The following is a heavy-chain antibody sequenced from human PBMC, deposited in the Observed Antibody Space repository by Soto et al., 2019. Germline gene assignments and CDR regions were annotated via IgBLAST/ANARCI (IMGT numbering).Heavy chain of an antibody. CDR2: IIPIFGTA. J-gene: IGHJ6*02. Sequence: QVQLVQSGAEVKKPGSSVKVSCKASGGTFSSYAIRLVRQAPGQGLGWMGGIIPIFGTANYAQKFQGRVTITADKSTSTAYMELSSLRSEDTAVYYCAREEQLVPAYGMDVWGQGTTVTVSS. D-gene: IGHD6-6*01. CDR1: GGTFSSYA. V-gene: IGHV1-69*06. CDR3: AREEQLVPAYGMDV.